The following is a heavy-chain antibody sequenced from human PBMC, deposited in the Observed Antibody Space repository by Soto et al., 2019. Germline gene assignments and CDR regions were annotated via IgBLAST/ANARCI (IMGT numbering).Heavy chain of an antibody. V-gene: IGHV4-31*03. CDR2: IYYSGST. J-gene: IGHJ4*02. CDR1: GGSISSGGYY. CDR3: AGTYSNYGRDY. D-gene: IGHD4-4*01. Sequence: PSETLSITCTVSGGSISSGGYYWSWIRQHPGKGLEWIGYIYYSGSTYYNPSLKSRVTISVDTSKNQFSLKLSSVTAADTAVYYCAGTYSNYGRDYWGQGTLVTVSS.